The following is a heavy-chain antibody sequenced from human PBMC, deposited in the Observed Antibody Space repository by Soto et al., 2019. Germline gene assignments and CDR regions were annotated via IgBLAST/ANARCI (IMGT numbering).Heavy chain of an antibody. CDR2: IYYSGST. D-gene: IGHD3-10*01. J-gene: IGHJ3*01. CDR3: ARRYGSAFDF. Sequence: SETLSLTCTVSGGTISNYFWSWIRQPPGKGLEWIGYIYYSGSTNYNPSLKSRVTISVDTSKNQFSLKLSSVTAADTAVYYCARRYGSAFDFWGQGTMVT. CDR1: GGTISNYF. V-gene: IGHV4-59*01.